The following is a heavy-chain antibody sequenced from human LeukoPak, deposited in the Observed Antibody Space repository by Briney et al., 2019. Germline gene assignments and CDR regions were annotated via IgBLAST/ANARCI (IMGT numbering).Heavy chain of an antibody. Sequence: PGGSLRLSCAASGFTFTSYLMTWVRQAPGKGLEWVANIKQDGSEKYYVDSVRGRFTISRDNAKNSVYLQMNSLRAEDTAVYYCARNNGSHPWGQGTLVTVSS. CDR3: ARNNGSHP. CDR2: IKQDGSEK. V-gene: IGHV3-7*01. D-gene: IGHD1-26*01. J-gene: IGHJ5*02. CDR1: GFTFTSYL.